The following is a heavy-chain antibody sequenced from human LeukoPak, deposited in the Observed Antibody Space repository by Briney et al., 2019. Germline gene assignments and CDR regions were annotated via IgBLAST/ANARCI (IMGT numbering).Heavy chain of an antibody. D-gene: IGHD5-18*01. CDR1: DYTFSTYG. J-gene: IGHJ6*02. Sequence: ASVKVSCKASDYTFSTYGIAWVRQAPGQGLEWMGWISPYNGNTNYAQKFQGRVTVTTDTSTSTAYMELRSLRSDDTALYYCARVMHWDKPMARGCGMDVWGQGTTVTVSS. CDR3: ARVMHWDKPMARGCGMDV. V-gene: IGHV1-18*01. CDR2: ISPYNGNT.